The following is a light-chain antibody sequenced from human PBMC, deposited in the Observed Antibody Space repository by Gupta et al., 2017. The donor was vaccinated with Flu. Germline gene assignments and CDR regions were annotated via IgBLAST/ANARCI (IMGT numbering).Light chain of an antibody. CDR1: ESIANY. J-gene: IGKJ1*01. CDR3: QHTDSTPWT. Sequence: DIQMTQSPSSLSASVGDRVIITCRAGESIANYLSWYQQKPGKAPKLLIYAASTLESGVPSRFSGSGSGADYTLTIASLQPEDVATYYCQHTDSTPWTFGQGTKVEI. CDR2: AAS. V-gene: IGKV1-39*01.